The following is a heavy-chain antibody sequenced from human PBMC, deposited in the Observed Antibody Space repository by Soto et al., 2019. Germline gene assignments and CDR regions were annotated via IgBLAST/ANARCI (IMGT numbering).Heavy chain of an antibody. V-gene: IGHV4-59*01. J-gene: IGHJ6*02. D-gene: IGHD6-6*01. CDR3: ARGFALAARGMDV. CDR1: GGSISSFY. Sequence: PWETLSLTCAVSGGSISSFYWSWIRQAPGKELEWLGYKYYSGNTNYNPSLKGRVTMSIDTSKNHFSLILTSVTAADTAVYFCARGFALAARGMDVWGQGTTVTVSS. CDR2: KYYSGNT.